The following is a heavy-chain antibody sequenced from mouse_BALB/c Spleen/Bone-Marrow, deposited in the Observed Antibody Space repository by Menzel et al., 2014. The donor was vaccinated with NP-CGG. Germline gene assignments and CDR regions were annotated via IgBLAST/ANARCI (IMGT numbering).Heavy chain of an antibody. CDR3: AREYGNCWFAY. V-gene: IGHV5-17*02. J-gene: IGHJ3*01. CDR2: ISSGSSTI. D-gene: IGHD2-10*02. Sequence: EVKLMESGGGLVQPGGSRKLSCAASGFTFSSFGMHWVRQAPEKGLEWVAYISSGSSTIYYADTVKGRFTISRDNPKNTRFLQMTSLRSEDTAMYYCAREYGNCWFAYWGQGTLVTVSA. CDR1: GFTFSSFG.